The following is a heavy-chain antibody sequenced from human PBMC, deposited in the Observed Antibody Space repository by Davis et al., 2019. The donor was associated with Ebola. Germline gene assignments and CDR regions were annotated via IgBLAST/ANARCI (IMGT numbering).Heavy chain of an antibody. CDR2: ISSSGSTI. D-gene: IGHD5-24*01. CDR3: ARDRGRDGYNIYFDY. Sequence: GESLKISCAASGFTFSDYYMSWIRQAPGKGLEWVSYISSSGSTIYNADSVKGRFTISRDNSKNTLYLQMNSLRAEDTAVYYCARDRGRDGYNIYFDYWGQGTLVTVSS. V-gene: IGHV3-11*04. CDR1: GFTFSDYY. J-gene: IGHJ4*02.